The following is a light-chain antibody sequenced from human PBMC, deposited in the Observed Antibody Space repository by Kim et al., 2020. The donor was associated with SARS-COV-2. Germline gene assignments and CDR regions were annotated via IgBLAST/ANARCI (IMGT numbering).Light chain of an antibody. V-gene: IGLV8-61*01. CDR3: VLYLGSGIWV. CDR1: SGSVSTTSY. Sequence: GGTVPLTCGLSSGSVSTTSYPSWYQQTPGQAPRTLIYSTNTRSSGVPDRFSGSILGNKAALTITGALADDESDYYCVLYLGSGIWVFGGGTQLTVL. CDR2: STN. J-gene: IGLJ3*02.